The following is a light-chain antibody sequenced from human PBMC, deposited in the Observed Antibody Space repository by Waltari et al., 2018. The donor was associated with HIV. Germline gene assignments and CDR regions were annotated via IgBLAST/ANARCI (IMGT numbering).Light chain of an antibody. CDR3: QLRSNWPPTLT. CDR1: QSVSTY. J-gene: IGKJ1*01. V-gene: IGKV3-11*01. Sequence: EIVLPQSPATLSLSPGERATLSCRASQSVSTYLAWYQQKPGQAPRLLIYDASNRATGIPARFSGSGSGTDFTLTISSLEPEDFAVYYCQLRSNWPPTLTFGQGTKVEIK. CDR2: DAS.